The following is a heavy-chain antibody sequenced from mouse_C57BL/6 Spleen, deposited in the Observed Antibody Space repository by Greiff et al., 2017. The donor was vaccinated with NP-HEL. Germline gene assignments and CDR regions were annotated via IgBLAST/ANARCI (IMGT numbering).Heavy chain of an antibody. V-gene: IGHV1-61*01. CDR2: IYPSDSET. CDR3: ARAYDYEGAY. J-gene: IGHJ3*01. Sequence: QVQLQQPGAELVRPGSSVKLSCKASGYTFTSYWMDWVKQRPGQGLEWIGNIYPSDSETHYNQKFKDKATLTVDKSSSTAYMQLSSLTSEDSAVYYCARAYDYEGAYWGQGTLVTVSA. CDR1: GYTFTSYW. D-gene: IGHD2-4*01.